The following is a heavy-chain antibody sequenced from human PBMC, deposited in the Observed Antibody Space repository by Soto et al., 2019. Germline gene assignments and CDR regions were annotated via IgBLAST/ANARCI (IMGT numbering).Heavy chain of an antibody. J-gene: IGHJ4*02. V-gene: IGHV3-23*01. CDR1: GFNFKKFA. CDR3: AKADGEQWLIPHLDN. Sequence: EVQLLESGGGVVQPGGSLRLSCEASGFNFKKFAMGWVHQAPGEGLEWVSGISCCGGSTSYADSVKGRFTLARDDSKNTLSLHLNSLRFEDTARYFCAKADGEQWLIPHLDNWGQGTLVTVS. CDR2: ISCCGGST. D-gene: IGHD6-19*01.